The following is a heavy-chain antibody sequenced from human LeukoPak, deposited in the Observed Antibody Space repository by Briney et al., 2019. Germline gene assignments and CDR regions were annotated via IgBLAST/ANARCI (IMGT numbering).Heavy chain of an antibody. D-gene: IGHD5-24*01. J-gene: IGHJ6*02. Sequence: GGSLRLSCAASGFTFSSYSMNWVRQAPGKGLEWVSSISSSSSSYIYYADSVKGRFIISRDNAKNSLYLQMNSLRVDDTAVYYCAAMAAGLYHYGLDVWGQGTTVTVSS. CDR3: AAMAAGLYHYGLDV. CDR2: ISSSSSSYI. CDR1: GFTFSSYS. V-gene: IGHV3-21*01.